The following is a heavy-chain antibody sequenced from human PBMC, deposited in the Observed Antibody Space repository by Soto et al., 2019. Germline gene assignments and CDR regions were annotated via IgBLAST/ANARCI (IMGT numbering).Heavy chain of an antibody. D-gene: IGHD3-22*01. V-gene: IGHV1-3*01. Sequence: ASVMVSCKASGYTFTSYAMHWVRQAPGQRLEWMGWINAGNGNTKYSQKFQGRVTITRDTSASTAYMELSSLRSEDTAVYYCARGVVVIPGAFDIWGQGTMVTVSS. CDR2: INAGNGNT. J-gene: IGHJ3*02. CDR3: ARGVVVIPGAFDI. CDR1: GYTFTSYA.